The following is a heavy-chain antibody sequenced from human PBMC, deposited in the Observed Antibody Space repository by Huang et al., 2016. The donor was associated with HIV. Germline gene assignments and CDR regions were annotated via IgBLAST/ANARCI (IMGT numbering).Heavy chain of an antibody. D-gene: IGHD6-19*01. V-gene: IGHV4-59*02. J-gene: IGHJ5*02. CDR1: GDSVSSHY. CDR2: VYDSWTT. CDR3: VRDQGRLAVGGIDNWFDP. Sequence: QVRLQESGPGLVKPSETLSLSCTVSGDSVSSHYWGWIRHPPGKGLEWIGTVYDSWTTKYNPRLKSRITISVETSKNGFSLNITSVSAADTAMYFCVRDQGRLAVGGIDNWFDPWGQGALATVSS.